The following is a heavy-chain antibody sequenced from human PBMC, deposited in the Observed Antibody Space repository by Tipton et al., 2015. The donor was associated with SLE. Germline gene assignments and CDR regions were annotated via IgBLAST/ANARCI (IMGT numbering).Heavy chain of an antibody. CDR1: GGSFRGYY. CDR2: INHSAST. V-gene: IGHV4-34*01. D-gene: IGHD5/OR15-5a*01. CDR3: AGVSRDAFEI. Sequence: TLSLTCVVYGGSFRGYYWSWIRQTPGKGLEWIGEINHSASTNYNSSLKSRVTLSVDTSKSHFSLKLGSVTAAGTAVYYCAGVSRDAFEIWGQGTMVTVSS. J-gene: IGHJ3*02.